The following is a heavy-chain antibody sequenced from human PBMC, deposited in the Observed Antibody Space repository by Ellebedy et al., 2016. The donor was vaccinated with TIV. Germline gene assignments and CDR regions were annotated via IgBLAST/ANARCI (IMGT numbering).Heavy chain of an antibody. CDR3: ARPHDFGDYHFDY. J-gene: IGHJ4*02. CDR2: MSTDNGNT. Sequence: ASVKVSCKASGYTFANYDIAWVRQAPGQGLEWIGWMSTDNGNTNFSRRVQGRLTMTTDTSTATAYMELTSLTSDDTAVYYCARPHDFGDYHFDYWGQGTLVTVSS. V-gene: IGHV1-18*04. CDR1: GYTFANYD. D-gene: IGHD4-17*01.